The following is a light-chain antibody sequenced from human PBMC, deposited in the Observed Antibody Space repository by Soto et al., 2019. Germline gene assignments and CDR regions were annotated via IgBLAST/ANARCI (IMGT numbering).Light chain of an antibody. V-gene: IGLV1-44*01. Sequence: QSVLTQPPSASGTPGQRVTISCSGSSSNIGSNPVNWYQQFPPTAPKLLMYNYDERPSGVPDRFSGSKSGTSASLAISGLQSEDEADYYCAAWDVSLKAWVFGGGTKLTVL. J-gene: IGLJ3*02. CDR2: NYD. CDR1: SSNIGSNP. CDR3: AAWDVSLKAWV.